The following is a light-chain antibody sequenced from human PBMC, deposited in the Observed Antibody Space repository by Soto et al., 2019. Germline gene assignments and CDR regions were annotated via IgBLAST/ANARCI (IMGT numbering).Light chain of an antibody. CDR2: GAS. Sequence: DIQMTQSPPSLSASVGDRVTITCRASQGISNYLAWYQQKPGKVPKVLIYGASTLQVGVPSRFSGSGSGTDFTFTISSLQPEDVATYYCQKYDSAPLTLGGGTKVEIK. J-gene: IGKJ4*01. CDR1: QGISNY. V-gene: IGKV1-27*01. CDR3: QKYDSAPLT.